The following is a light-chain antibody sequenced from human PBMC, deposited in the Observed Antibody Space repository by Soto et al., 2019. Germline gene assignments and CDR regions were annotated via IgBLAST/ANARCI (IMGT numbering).Light chain of an antibody. CDR3: QQYNNYGSWT. J-gene: IGKJ1*01. CDR2: KAS. Sequence: DMQVTQSPSTLSASVGDRVTITCRASQSISGWLAWYQQKPGKAPNHLIYKASTLESGVPSRFSGSGSGTEFTLTISSLQPDDFATYYCQQYNNYGSWTFGQGTKVEIK. CDR1: QSISGW. V-gene: IGKV1-5*03.